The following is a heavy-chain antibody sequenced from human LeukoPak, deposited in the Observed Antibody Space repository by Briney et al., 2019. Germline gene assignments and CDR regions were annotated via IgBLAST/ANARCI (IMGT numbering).Heavy chain of an antibody. CDR2: IKQDGSEK. V-gene: IGHV3-7*01. D-gene: IGHD6-13*01. J-gene: IGHJ4*02. CDR3: VREFRAAAGFPFDY. Sequence: PGGSLRLSCAASGFTFSSFGMNWVRQAPGKGLEWVANIKQDGSEKYYVASVKGRFTISRDNAKSPLYLQMNSLRVEDTAIYYCVREFRAAAGFPFDYWGQGTLVTVSS. CDR1: GFTFSSFG.